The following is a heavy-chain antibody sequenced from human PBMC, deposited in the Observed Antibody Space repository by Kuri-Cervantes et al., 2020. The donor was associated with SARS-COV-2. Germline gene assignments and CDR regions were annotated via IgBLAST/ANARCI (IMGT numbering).Heavy chain of an antibody. Sequence: SETLSLTCAVSGGSISSGGYSWSWIRQPPGKGLEWIGYIYHSGSTYYNPSLKSRVTISVDRSKNQSSLKLSSVTAADTAVYYCARTGWFGENYYGMDVWGQGTTVTVSS. J-gene: IGHJ6*02. V-gene: IGHV4-30-2*01. CDR2: IYHSGST. CDR1: GGSISSGGYS. CDR3: ARTGWFGENYYGMDV. D-gene: IGHD3-10*01.